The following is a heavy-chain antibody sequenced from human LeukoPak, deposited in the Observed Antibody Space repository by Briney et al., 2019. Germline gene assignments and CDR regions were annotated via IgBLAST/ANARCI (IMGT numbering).Heavy chain of an antibody. J-gene: IGHJ4*02. V-gene: IGHV3-30*18. CDR1: GFTFSSYE. CDR2: ISYDGSNK. D-gene: IGHD5-18*01. CDR3: AKNAAMVTIAAPDY. Sequence: GGSLRLSCAASGFTFSSYEMNWVRQAPGKGLEWVAVISYDGSNKYYADSVKGRFTISRDNSKNTLYLQMNSLRAEDTAVYYCAKNAAMVTIAAPDYWGQGTLVTVSS.